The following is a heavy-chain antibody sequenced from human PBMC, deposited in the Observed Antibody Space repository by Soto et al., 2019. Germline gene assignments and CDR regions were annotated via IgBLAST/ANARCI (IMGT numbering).Heavy chain of an antibody. CDR3: ARVELGWFDP. D-gene: IGHD1-26*01. J-gene: IGHJ5*02. CDR2: IYYSGST. V-gene: IGHV4-59*01. Sequence: SETLSLTCTVSGGSISSYYWSWIRQPPGKGLEWIGYIYYSGSTNYNPSLKSRVTISVDTSKNQFSLKLSSVTAADMAVYYCARVELGWFDPWGQGTLVTVSS. CDR1: GGSISSYY.